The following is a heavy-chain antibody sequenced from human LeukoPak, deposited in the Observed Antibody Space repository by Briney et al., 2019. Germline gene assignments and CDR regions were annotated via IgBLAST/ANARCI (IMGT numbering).Heavy chain of an antibody. V-gene: IGHV1-2*02. J-gene: IGHJ1*01. D-gene: IGHD1-26*01. CDR1: GYTFTGYY. CDR2: INPNSGGT. Sequence: ASVKVSCKASGYTFTGYYMHWVRQAPGQGLEWMGWINPNSGGTNYAQKFQGRVTMTRDTSISTAYMELSRLRSDDTAVYYCARDEELLAEYFQHWGQGTLVTVSS. CDR3: ARDEELLAEYFQH.